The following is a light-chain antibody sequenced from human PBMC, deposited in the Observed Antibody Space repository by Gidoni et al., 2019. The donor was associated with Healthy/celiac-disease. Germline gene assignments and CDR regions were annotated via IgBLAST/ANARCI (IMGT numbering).Light chain of an antibody. CDR1: QSVSSSY. CDR3: QQYGSSPKYT. CDR2: VAS. Sequence: EIVLTQSPGTLSLSPGERATLSCRASQSVSSSYLAWYQQKPGQAPRLLIYVASSRATGIPDRFSVSGSGTDFTLSISSLDSEDFAVYYCQQYGSSPKYTFGQGTKLEIK. V-gene: IGKV3-20*01. J-gene: IGKJ2*01.